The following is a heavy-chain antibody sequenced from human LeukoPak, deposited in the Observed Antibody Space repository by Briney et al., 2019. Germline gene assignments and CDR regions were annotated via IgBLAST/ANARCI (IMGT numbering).Heavy chain of an antibody. CDR3: AGLVGRYSSGLYYYYFDY. V-gene: IGHV4-4*02. CDR2: MYLSGTT. CDR1: GDSINSLDL. Sequence: SETLSLTCTVSGDSINSLDLWSWVRQPPGKGLERIGEMYLSGTTHSNPSVKSRVTISIDKSKNQFFLNLSSVTAADTAVYYCAGLVGRYSSGLYYYYFDYWGQGTLVTVSS. J-gene: IGHJ4*02. D-gene: IGHD3-22*01.